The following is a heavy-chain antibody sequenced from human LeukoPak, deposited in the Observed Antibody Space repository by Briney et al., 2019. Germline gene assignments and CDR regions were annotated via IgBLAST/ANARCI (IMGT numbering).Heavy chain of an antibody. D-gene: IGHD6-19*01. V-gene: IGHV3-30-3*01. CDR1: RFTFSTYA. CDR3: ARDRIAVAGMGAFQH. J-gene: IGHJ1*01. Sequence: GRSLRLSCAASRFTFSTYAMHWVRQAPGKGLEWVAGISNDGTNEDHADSVKVRFTISRDNSKNTLYLQMNSLRAEDTAIYYCARDRIAVAGMGAFQHWGQGTLVTVSS. CDR2: ISNDGTNE.